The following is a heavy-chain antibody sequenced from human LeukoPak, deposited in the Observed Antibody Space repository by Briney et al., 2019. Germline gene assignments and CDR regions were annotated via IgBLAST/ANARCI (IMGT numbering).Heavy chain of an antibody. V-gene: IGHV4-39*01. CDR3: ARQGVVLMVYAPGAFDI. Sequence: SETLSLTCTVSGGSISSSSYYWGWIRQPPGKGLEWIGSIYYSGSTYYNPSLKSRVTMSVDTSKNQFSLKLSSVTAADTAVYYCARQGVVLMVYAPGAFDIWGQGTMVTVSS. D-gene: IGHD2-8*01. CDR2: IYYSGST. CDR1: GGSISSSSYY. J-gene: IGHJ3*02.